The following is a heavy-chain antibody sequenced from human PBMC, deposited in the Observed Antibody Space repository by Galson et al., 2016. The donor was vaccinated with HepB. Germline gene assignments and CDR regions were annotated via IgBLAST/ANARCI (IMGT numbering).Heavy chain of an antibody. J-gene: IGHJ6*02. Sequence: SVKVSCKASGYTFTGYYIHWVRQAPGQGLEWMGWINPNSGGTKYAQKFQDWVTMTRDTSISTAYMELSRLRSDDTAVYYCARDYYFGMDFWGQGTTVTVSS. CDR3: ARDYYFGMDF. CDR2: INPNSGGT. CDR1: GYTFTGYY. V-gene: IGHV1-2*04.